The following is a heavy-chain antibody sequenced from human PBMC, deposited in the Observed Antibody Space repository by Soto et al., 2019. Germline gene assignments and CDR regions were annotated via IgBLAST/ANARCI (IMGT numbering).Heavy chain of an antibody. CDR2: INSDGSST. D-gene: IGHD6-13*01. CDR3: ARGVAAAYYYYALDV. CDR1: GFTFSSYS. J-gene: IGHJ6*02. V-gene: IGHV3-74*01. Sequence: GGSLRLSCAASGFTFSSYSMNWVRQAPGKGLEWVSRINSDGSSTSYADSVRGRFTISRDNAKNTLYLQMNSLRAEDTAIYYCARGVAAAYYYYALDVWGQGTTVTVSS.